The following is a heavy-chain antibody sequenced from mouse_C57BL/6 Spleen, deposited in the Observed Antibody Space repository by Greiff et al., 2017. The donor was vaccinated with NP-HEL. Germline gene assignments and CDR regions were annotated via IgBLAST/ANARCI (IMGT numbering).Heavy chain of an antibody. CDR2: ISSGSSTI. Sequence: EVQRVESGGGLVKPGGSLKLSCAASGFTFSDYGMHWVRQAPEKGLEWVAYISSGSSTIYYADTVKGRFTISKDHAKNTLFLQMTSLRSEDTAMYYCARGGNYAMDYWGQGTSVTVSS. CDR1: GFTFSDYG. J-gene: IGHJ4*01. CDR3: ARGGNYAMDY. D-gene: IGHD1-1*02. V-gene: IGHV5-17*01.